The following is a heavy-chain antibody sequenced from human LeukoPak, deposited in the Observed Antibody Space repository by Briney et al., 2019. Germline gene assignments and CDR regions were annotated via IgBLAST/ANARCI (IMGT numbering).Heavy chain of an antibody. D-gene: IGHD6-19*01. J-gene: IGHJ4*02. CDR2: ISNGGDRA. Sequence: GGSLRLCCVAAGSTFTSFDMCWVRQAPGRGLEWVSGISNGGDRAYYADSVKGRFTISRDNSRNTLYLQMDSLRAEDTDVYFCAKDSPRSSGWFYFDYWGQGALVTVSS. CDR1: GSTFTSFD. V-gene: IGHV3-23*01. CDR3: AKDSPRSSGWFYFDY.